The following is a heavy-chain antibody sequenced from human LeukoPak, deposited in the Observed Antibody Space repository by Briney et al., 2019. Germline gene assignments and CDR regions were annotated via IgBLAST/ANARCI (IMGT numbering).Heavy chain of an antibody. Sequence: GGSLRLSCGTSGFAFSSYWMSWVRQAPGKGLEWVAIIKPDGSEKHYVDSVKGRFTISRDNAKNSVYLQMNSLRAEDTAVYYCVRDKVDNAYTGSLFDYWGQGTLVTVSS. CDR3: VRDKVDNAYTGSLFDY. V-gene: IGHV3-7*01. D-gene: IGHD5-24*01. CDR2: IKPDGSEK. J-gene: IGHJ4*02. CDR1: GFAFSSYW.